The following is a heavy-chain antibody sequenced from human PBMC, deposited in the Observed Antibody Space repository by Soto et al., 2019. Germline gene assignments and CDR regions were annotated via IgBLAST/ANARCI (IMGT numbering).Heavy chain of an antibody. D-gene: IGHD6-19*01. CDR1: GGTLSTNA. CDR3: ARGGFVAGLYNAMDA. J-gene: IGHJ6*02. Sequence: KVSCKASGGTLSTNAISWVRQAPGQGLEWMGAIIPMFGSPKYAQKFLGRVTITADNPTSTIYMEMISLTSADTAVYYCARGGFVAGLYNAMDAWGQGTTVTVSS. V-gene: IGHV1-69*06. CDR2: IIPMFGSP.